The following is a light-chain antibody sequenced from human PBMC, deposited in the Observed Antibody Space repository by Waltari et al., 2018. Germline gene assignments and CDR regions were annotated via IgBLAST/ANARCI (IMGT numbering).Light chain of an antibody. V-gene: IGLV2-8*01. CDR1: SSDVGGYNY. CDR2: EVS. Sequence: QSALTQPPSASGSPGQPVTIYCTGTSSDVGGYNYVSWYQQHPGKAPKLMIYEVSKRPSGVPDRFSGSKSGNTASLTVSGLQAEDEADYYCSSYAGSNNQVFGTGTKVTVL. CDR3: SSYAGSNNQV. J-gene: IGLJ1*01.